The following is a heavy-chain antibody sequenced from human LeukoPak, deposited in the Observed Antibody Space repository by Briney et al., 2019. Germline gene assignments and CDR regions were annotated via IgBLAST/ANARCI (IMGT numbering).Heavy chain of an antibody. CDR1: GNTFAGHN. CDR3: AISIQAAAIPAFDY. J-gene: IGHJ4*02. V-gene: IGHV1-2*02. Sequence: ASVKVSCKAPGNTFAGHNIHWMRQAPGQGLELMGWINPDGGGTDYARQFQGRVTMTSDTSIRAAYMELSSLVSEDSAVYFCAISIQAAAIPAFDYWGQGTLVTVSS. D-gene: IGHD6-25*01. CDR2: INPDGGGT.